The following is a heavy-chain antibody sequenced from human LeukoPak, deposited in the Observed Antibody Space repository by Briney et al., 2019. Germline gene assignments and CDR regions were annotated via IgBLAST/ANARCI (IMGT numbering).Heavy chain of an antibody. Sequence: GASVKVSCKASGYTFTSYDINWVRQATGQGLEWMGWMNPNSGNTGHAQKFQGRVTMTRNTSISTAYMELSSLRSEDTAVYYCARVRRVSSRVAGTTVYWGQGTLVTVSS. CDR1: GYTFTSYD. CDR2: MNPNSGNT. V-gene: IGHV1-8*01. D-gene: IGHD6-19*01. CDR3: ARVRRVSSRVAGTTVY. J-gene: IGHJ4*02.